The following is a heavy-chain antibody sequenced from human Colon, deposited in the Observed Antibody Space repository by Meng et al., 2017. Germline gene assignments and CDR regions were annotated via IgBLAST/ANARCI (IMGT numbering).Heavy chain of an antibody. Sequence: QVQLPGAGPVLVNPSGTLSLTCAVSGGSISSSNWWSWVRQPPGKGLEWIGEIYHSGSTNYNPSLKSRVTISVDKSKNQFSLKLSSVTAADTAVYYCASFPPPGKQWLVTDYWGQGTLVTVSS. D-gene: IGHD6-19*01. CDR3: ASFPPPGKQWLVTDY. CDR2: IYHSGST. CDR1: GGSISSSNW. J-gene: IGHJ4*02. V-gene: IGHV4-4*02.